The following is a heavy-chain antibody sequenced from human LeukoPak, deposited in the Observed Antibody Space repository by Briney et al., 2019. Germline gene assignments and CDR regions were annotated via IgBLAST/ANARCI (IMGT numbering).Heavy chain of an antibody. CDR3: ARGRLGGSGSYYNVLDY. J-gene: IGHJ4*02. CDR1: GGSISSYY. V-gene: IGHV4-59*01. CDR2: ISYSGST. D-gene: IGHD3-10*01. Sequence: SETLSLTCTVSGGSISSYYWSWIRQPPGKGLEWIGYISYSGSTNYNPSLKSRVTISVDTSRNQFSLKLSSVTAADTAVYYCARGRLGGSGSYYNVLDYWGQGTLVTVSS.